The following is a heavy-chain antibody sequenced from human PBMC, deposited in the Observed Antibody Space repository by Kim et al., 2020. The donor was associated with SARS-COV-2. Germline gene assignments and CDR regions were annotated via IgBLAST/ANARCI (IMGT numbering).Heavy chain of an antibody. CDR3: AKDSYYYGSGSYSLDY. CDR1: GFTFSSYG. Sequence: GGSLRLSCAASGFTFSSYGMHWVRQAPGKGLEWVAVIWYDGSNKYYADSVKGRFTISRDNSKNTLYLQMNSLRAEDTAVYYCAKDSYYYGSGSYSLDYWGHGTLVTVSS. D-gene: IGHD3-10*01. CDR2: IWYDGSNK. J-gene: IGHJ4*01. V-gene: IGHV3-33*06.